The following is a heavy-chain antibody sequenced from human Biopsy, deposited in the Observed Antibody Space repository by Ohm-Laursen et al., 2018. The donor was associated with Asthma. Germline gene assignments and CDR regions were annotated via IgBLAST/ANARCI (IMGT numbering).Heavy chain of an antibody. CDR3: ARTYYDFLTGQVKDVFGV. CDR1: GYNFIGFA. Sequence: VSSVKVSCKVSGYNFIGFAIHWVRQAPGQRLEWMGWVNTGNGDTKYSQKFQGRVTITRDTSASTAYMELRSLRSEDTATYYCARTYYDFLTGQVKDVFGVWGQGTMVTVSS. CDR2: VNTGNGDT. D-gene: IGHD3-9*01. V-gene: IGHV1-3*04. J-gene: IGHJ3*01.